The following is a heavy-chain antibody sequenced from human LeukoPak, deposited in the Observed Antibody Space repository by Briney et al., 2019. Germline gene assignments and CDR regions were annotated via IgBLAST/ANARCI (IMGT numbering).Heavy chain of an antibody. CDR2: IGSGSAGTT. CDR1: GFTFSAYA. CDR3: AKNCDSPMGVPYAMDV. Sequence: PGGSLRLSCAASGFTFSAYAMRWVRQAPGKGLEWVSAIGSGSAGTTIYAESVKDRFTISRDDSKNTLYLQMSSLRGDDSAVYYCAKNCDSPMGVPYAMDVWGRGTTVTVSS. V-gene: IGHV3-23*01. D-gene: IGHD2-21*02. J-gene: IGHJ6*02.